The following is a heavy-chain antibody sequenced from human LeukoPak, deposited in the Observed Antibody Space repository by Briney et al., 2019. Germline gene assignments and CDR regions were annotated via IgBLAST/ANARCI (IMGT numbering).Heavy chain of an antibody. J-gene: IGHJ4*02. CDR1: GGSFSGYY. V-gene: IGHV4-34*01. CDR2: INHSGST. Sequence: SGTLSLTCAVYGGSFSGYYWSWIRQPPGKGLEWIGEINHSGSTNYNPSLKSRVTISVDTSKNQFSLKLSSVTAADTAVYYCARGSFGVRYYGSGSYYLAPFDYWGQGTLVTVSS. CDR3: ARGSFGVRYYGSGSYYLAPFDY. D-gene: IGHD3-10*01.